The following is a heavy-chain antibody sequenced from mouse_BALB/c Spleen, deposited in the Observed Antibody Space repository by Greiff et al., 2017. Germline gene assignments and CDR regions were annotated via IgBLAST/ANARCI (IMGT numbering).Heavy chain of an antibody. CDR1: GYTFTSYW. D-gene: IGHD2-4*01. Sequence: QVQLQQSGAELVRPGASVKLSCKASGYTFTSYWINWVKQRPGQGLEWIGNIYPSDSYTNYNQKFKDKATLTVDKSSSTAYMQLSSPTSEDSAVYYCTRGYYDYDWFAYWGQGTLVTVSA. J-gene: IGHJ3*01. CDR3: TRGYYDYDWFAY. V-gene: IGHV1-69*02. CDR2: IYPSDSYT.